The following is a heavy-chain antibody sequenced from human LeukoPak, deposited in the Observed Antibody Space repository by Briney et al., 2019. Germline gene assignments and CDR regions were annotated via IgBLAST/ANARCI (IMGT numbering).Heavy chain of an antibody. J-gene: IGHJ6*02. D-gene: IGHD3-22*01. V-gene: IGHV4-38-2*02. Sequence: ASETLSLTCTVSGYSISSGYYWGWIRQPPGKGLEWIGSIYHSGSTYYNPSLKSRVTISVDTSKNQFSLKLSSVTAADTAVYYCARSFDNSGYYYYGMDVWGQGTTVTVSS. CDR1: GYSISSGYY. CDR2: IYHSGST. CDR3: ARSFDNSGYYYYGMDV.